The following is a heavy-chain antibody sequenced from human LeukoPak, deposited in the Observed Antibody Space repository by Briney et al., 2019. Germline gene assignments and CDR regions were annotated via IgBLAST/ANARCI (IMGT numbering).Heavy chain of an antibody. CDR3: AKGSTYLDY. CDR1: GFTFSSYG. Sequence: PGRSLRFSCAASGFTFSSYGMHWVRQAPGKGLEWVAVISYDGSKKYYADSVKGRFTISRDNSKNTLYLQMNSLRAEDTAVYYCAKGSTYLDYWGQGTLVTVSS. CDR2: ISYDGSKK. J-gene: IGHJ4*02. D-gene: IGHD5/OR15-5a*01. V-gene: IGHV3-30*18.